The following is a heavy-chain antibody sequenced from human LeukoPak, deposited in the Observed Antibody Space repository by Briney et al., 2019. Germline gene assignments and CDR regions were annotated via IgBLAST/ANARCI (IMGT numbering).Heavy chain of an antibody. J-gene: IGHJ4*02. CDR1: GFTFSSYG. CDR2: ISSSSSYI. V-gene: IGHV3-21*01. CDR3: ARDRKSRLTATRPPGY. D-gene: IGHD1-14*01. Sequence: PGGSLRLSCAASGFTFSSYGMNCVRQAPGKGLEWVSSISSSSSYIYYADSVKGRFTISRDNAKNSLYLQMNSLRGEDRAGYYCARDRKSRLTATRPPGYWGQGTLVTVSS.